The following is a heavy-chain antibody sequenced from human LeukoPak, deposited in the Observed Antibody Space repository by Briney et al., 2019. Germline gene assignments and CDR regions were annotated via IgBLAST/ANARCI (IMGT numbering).Heavy chain of an antibody. CDR3: AKDGIAAAGSISYY. CDR2: ISGSGGST. CDR1: GFTFSSYA. V-gene: IGHV3-23*01. D-gene: IGHD6-13*01. J-gene: IGHJ4*02. Sequence: GGSLRLSCAASGFTFSSYAMSWVRQAPGKGLEWVSAISGSGGSTYYADSVKGRFTISRDNSKNTLYPQMNSLRAEDTAVYYCAKDGIAAAGSISYYWGQGTLVTVSS.